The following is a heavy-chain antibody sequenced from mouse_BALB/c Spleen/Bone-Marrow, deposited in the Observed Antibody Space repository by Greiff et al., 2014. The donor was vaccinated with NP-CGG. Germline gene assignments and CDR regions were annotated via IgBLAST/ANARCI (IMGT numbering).Heavy chain of an antibody. Sequence: HQSGAELVRPGALVKLSCKASGFNIKDYYMHWVKQRPEQGLEWIGWIDPENGNTIYDPKFQGKASITEDTSSNTAYLQLSSLTSEDTAVYYCATIYDGYYVAWFAYWGQGTLVTVSA. CDR3: ATIYDGYYVAWFAY. CDR2: IDPENGNT. V-gene: IGHV14-1*02. CDR1: GFNIKDYY. D-gene: IGHD2-3*01. J-gene: IGHJ3*01.